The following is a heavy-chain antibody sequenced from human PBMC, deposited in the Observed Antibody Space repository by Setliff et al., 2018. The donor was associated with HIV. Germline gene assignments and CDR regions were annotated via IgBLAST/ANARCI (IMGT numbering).Heavy chain of an antibody. CDR3: VRGFCSSTTCYEAYYYMDV. CDR2: IFYTGNT. J-gene: IGHJ6*03. CDR1: GGSISGYY. V-gene: IGHV4-59*01. Sequence: PSETLSLTCTVSGGSISGYYWSWIRQPPGKGLEWIGTIFYTGNTNYNPSLKSRVTLSGGMSENQLFLRLTSVTAADTAVYYCVRGFCSSTTCYEAYYYMDVWGKGSTVTVSS. D-gene: IGHD2-2*01.